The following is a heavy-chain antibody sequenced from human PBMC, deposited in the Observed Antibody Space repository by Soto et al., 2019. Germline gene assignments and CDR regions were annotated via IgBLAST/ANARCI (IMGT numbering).Heavy chain of an antibody. CDR1: VYSFTGYY. D-gene: IGHD2-2*01. CDR2: INPSGGST. J-gene: IGHJ4*02. V-gene: IGHV1-46*01. Sequence: XSVKVSCKASVYSFTGYYMHWVRQAPGQGLEWMGIINPSGGSTSYAQKFQGRVTMTRDTSTSTVYMELSSLRSEDTAVYYCARDNCSSTSCYSLGPDYWGQGTLVTVSS. CDR3: ARDNCSSTSCYSLGPDY.